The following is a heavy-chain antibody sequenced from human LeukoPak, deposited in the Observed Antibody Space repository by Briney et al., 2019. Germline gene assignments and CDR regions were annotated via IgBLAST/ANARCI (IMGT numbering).Heavy chain of an antibody. CDR3: ATDDKKTISEYNWFDP. V-gene: IGHV3-13*01. J-gene: IGHJ5*02. Sequence: GGSLRLSCAASGFTFSSYDMRWVRQATGKGLEWVSAIGTAGDTYYPGSVKGRFTISRENAKNSLYLQMNSLRAGDTAVYYCATDDKKTISEYNWFDPWGQGTLVTVSS. CDR1: GFTFSSYD. D-gene: IGHD1-1*01. CDR2: IGTAGDT.